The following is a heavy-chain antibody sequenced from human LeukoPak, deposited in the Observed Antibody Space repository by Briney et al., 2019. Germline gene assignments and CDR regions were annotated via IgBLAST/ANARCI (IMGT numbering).Heavy chain of an antibody. V-gene: IGHV3-30*18. CDR3: AKGSLWSGTNWFDP. CDR1: GFTFSSYG. CDR2: ISYDGSNK. J-gene: IGHJ5*02. D-gene: IGHD3-3*01. Sequence: QAGGSLRLSCAASGFTFSSYGMHWVRQAPGKGLEWVAVISYDGSNKYYADSVKGRFTISRDNSKNTLYLQMNSLRAEDTAVYYCAKGSLWSGTNWFDPWGQGTLVTVSS.